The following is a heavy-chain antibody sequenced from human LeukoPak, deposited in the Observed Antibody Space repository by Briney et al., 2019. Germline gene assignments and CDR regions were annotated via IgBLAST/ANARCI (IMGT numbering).Heavy chain of an antibody. CDR3: ANPRESSGYSIAFDI. D-gene: IGHD3-22*01. CDR1: GFTFGSYD. J-gene: IGHJ3*02. V-gene: IGHV3-23*01. Sequence: GGSLRLSCAAFGFTFGSYDMTWVRQAPGKGLEWVSGISARGGNIFYADSVKGRFTISRDNSTNTLYLQMNSLRAEDTAIYYCANPRESSGYSIAFDIWGQRTMVTVSS. CDR2: ISARGGNI.